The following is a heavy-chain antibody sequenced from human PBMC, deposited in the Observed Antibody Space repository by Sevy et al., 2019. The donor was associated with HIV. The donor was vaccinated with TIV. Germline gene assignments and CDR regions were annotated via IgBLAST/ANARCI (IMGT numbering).Heavy chain of an antibody. V-gene: IGHV3-30*02. J-gene: IGHJ4*02. CDR3: VKDRCSDAGCPREYFEH. D-gene: IGHD2-15*01. CDR2: VHFDGNEK. CDR1: GFSFSSYG. Sequence: QLGGSLRLSCAASGFSFSSYGMHWVRQPLGKGLEWVAFVHFDGNEKWYADSGKGRFTISRDNSKSTIFLQMDSLRIEDTAIYYCVKDRCSDAGCPREYFEHWGQGTLVTVSS.